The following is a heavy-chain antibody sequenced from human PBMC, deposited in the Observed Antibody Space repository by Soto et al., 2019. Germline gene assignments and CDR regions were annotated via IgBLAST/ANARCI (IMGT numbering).Heavy chain of an antibody. J-gene: IGHJ4*02. V-gene: IGHV3-30*03. CDR3: ARQEAGTDY. D-gene: IGHD6-19*01. Sequence: QVQLVESGGGVVQPGRSLRLSCEAAGFTFSTYGMNWVRKAPGKGPEWVAIISSDGSETHYANSVKGRFTISRDNSRSTLYLQMNSLIVEATSVYYCARQEAGTDYWGQGTLVTVSA. CDR1: GFTFSTYG. CDR2: ISSDGSET.